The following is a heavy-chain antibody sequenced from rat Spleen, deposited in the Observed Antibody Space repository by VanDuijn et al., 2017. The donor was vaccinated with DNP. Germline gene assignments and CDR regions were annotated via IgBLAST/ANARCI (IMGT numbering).Heavy chain of an antibody. D-gene: IGHD1-1*01. J-gene: IGHJ2*01. CDR3: ARDGQWDYFDY. CDR1: GFSLTSYT. V-gene: IGHV2-6*01. Sequence: QVQLKESGPGLVQPSQTLSLTCTVSGFSLTSYTVGWVRQPPGKGLEWIAAMSSGGSTYYNSPLKSRLSVARDTSRSQVFLKMNRLQTEDTATYYCARDGQWDYFDYWGQGVRVTVSS. CDR2: MSSGGST.